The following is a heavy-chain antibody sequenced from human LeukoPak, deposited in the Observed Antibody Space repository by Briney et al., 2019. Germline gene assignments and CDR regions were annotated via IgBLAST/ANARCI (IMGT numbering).Heavy chain of an antibody. D-gene: IGHD6-13*01. CDR3: ASCGIAAAGCWFDP. CDR1: GGSISSSSYY. CDR2: IYYSGST. J-gene: IGHJ5*02. V-gene: IGHV4-39*07. Sequence: SETLSLTCTVSGGSISSSSYYWGWIRQPPGKGLEWIGSIYYSGSTYYNPSLKSRVTISVDTSKNQFSLKLSSVTAADTAVYYCASCGIAAAGCWFDPWGQGTLVTVSS.